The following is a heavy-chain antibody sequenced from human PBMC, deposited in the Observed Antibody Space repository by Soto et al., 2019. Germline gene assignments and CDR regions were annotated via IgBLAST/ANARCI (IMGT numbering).Heavy chain of an antibody. CDR2: IYPGDSDT. CDR1: GYSFTSYW. J-gene: IGHJ6*02. CDR3: ARHIYCSGGSCYSSTNYYYGMDV. Sequence: PGESLKISCKGSGYSFTSYWIGWVRQMPGKGLEWMGIIYPGDSDTRYSPSSQGQVTISADKSISTAYLQWSSLKASDTAMYYCARHIYCSGGSCYSSTNYYYGMDVWGQGTTVTVSS. V-gene: IGHV5-51*01. D-gene: IGHD2-15*01.